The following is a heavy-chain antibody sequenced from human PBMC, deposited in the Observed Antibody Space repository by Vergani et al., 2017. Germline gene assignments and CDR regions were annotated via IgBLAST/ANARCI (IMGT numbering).Heavy chain of an antibody. D-gene: IGHD1-14*01. CDR2: IYSGGST. CDR3: ASEDRGYFQH. J-gene: IGHJ1*01. Sequence: EVQLLESGGGLVQPGGSLRLSCAASGFTFSSYAMSWVRQAPGKGLEWVSVIYSGGSTYYADSVKGRFTISRDNSKNTLYLQMNSLRAEDTAVYYCASEDRGYFQHWGQGTLVTVSS. V-gene: IGHV3-23*03. CDR1: GFTFSSYA.